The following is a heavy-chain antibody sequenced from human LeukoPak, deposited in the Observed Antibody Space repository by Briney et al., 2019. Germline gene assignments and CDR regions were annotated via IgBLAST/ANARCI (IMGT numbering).Heavy chain of an antibody. CDR3: ARRDCGGDCYSGVKIDY. Sequence: SETLSLTCTVSGGSIISSTSYWGWIRQPPGKGLEWIGSSYYSGSTYYNPSLKSRVTISVDTSKKQFSLKLSSVTAAGTAVYYCARRDCGGDCYSGVKIDYWGQGTLVTVSS. D-gene: IGHD2-21*01. CDR2: SYYSGST. V-gene: IGHV4-39*01. CDR1: GGSIISSTSY. J-gene: IGHJ4*02.